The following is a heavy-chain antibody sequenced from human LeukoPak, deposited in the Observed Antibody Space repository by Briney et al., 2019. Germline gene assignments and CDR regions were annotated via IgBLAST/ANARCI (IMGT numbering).Heavy chain of an antibody. Sequence: GESLKISCKGSGYSFTSYWIGWVRQMPGKGLEWMGIIYPGDSDTRYSPSFQGQVTISADKSISTAYLQWSSLKASDTAMYYCARTRIVVVTDDAFDIWGQGTVVTVSS. J-gene: IGHJ3*02. V-gene: IGHV5-51*01. CDR2: IYPGDSDT. CDR1: GYSFTSYW. D-gene: IGHD2-21*02. CDR3: ARTRIVVVTDDAFDI.